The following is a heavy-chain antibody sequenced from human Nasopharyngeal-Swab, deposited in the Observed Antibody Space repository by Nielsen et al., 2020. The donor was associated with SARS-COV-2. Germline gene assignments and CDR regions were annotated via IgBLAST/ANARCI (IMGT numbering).Heavy chain of an antibody. CDR3: AKDGCPRSGECQFEN. D-gene: IGHD2-15*01. CDR1: GFTFSNYA. V-gene: IGHV3-23*01. J-gene: IGHJ4*02. Sequence: GESLKISCAASGFTFSNYAVSWVRQAPGKGLEGVSTIINNGGSTDYADAVKGRFTISRDNSKNTLYLQMDGLRVEDTAVYYCAKDGCPRSGECQFENWGQGTLATVSS. CDR2: IINNGGST.